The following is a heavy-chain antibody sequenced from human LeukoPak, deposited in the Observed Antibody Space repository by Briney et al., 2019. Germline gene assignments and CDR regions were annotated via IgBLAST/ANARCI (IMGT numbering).Heavy chain of an antibody. J-gene: IGHJ6*02. D-gene: IGHD2-21*02. CDR3: ASEVAYCGGDCYSGGMDV. V-gene: IGHV1-2*02. CDR2: INPNSGGT. CDR1: GYTFTGYY. Sequence: ASVKVSCKASGYTFTGYYMHWVRQAPGHGLEWMGWINPNSGGTNYAQKFQGRVTMTRDTSISTAYMELSRLRSDDTAVYYCASEVAYCGGDCYSGGMDVWGQRTTVTVSS.